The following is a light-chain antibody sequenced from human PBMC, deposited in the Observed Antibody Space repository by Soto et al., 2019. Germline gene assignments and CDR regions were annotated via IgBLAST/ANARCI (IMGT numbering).Light chain of an antibody. CDR3: QQSYSSPAWT. J-gene: IGKJ1*01. CDR1: QSISTY. CDR2: AAS. Sequence: DIQMTQSPSSLSASVGDRVTITCRSSQSISTYLNWYQQKPGKAPNLLIFAASSLQSGVPSRFSGSGSGTAFTLTISSLQPEDCATYYCQQSYSSPAWTFGQGPKVEIK. V-gene: IGKV1-39*01.